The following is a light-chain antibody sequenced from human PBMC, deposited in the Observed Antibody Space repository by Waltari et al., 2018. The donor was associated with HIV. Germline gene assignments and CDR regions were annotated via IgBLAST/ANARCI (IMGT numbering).Light chain of an antibody. CDR1: ESVTSSY. V-gene: IGKV3-20*01. CDR2: GAS. J-gene: IGKJ1*01. Sequence: EIVLTQSPGTLSLSPGERATLFCRASESVTSSYLAWYQQKPGQAPRLLIYGASSRATGIPDRFSGSGSGTLFTLTISSLQSGDFAVYYCQQYHNWPPWTFGQGTKVELK. CDR3: QQYHNWPPWT.